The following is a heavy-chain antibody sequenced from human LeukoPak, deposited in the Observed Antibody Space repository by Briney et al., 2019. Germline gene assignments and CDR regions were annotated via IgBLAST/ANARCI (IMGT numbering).Heavy chain of an antibody. V-gene: IGHV1-58*01. J-gene: IGHJ4*02. CDR2: IVVGSGNT. CDR3: AAETMTTMTTEDY. Sequence: EASVKVSCKASGFTFTSSAVQWVRQARGQRLEWIGWIVVGSGNTNYAQKFQERVTITRDMSTSTAYMELSSLRSEDTAVYYCAAETMTTMTTEDYWGQGTLVTVSS. CDR1: GFTFTSSA. D-gene: IGHD4-17*01.